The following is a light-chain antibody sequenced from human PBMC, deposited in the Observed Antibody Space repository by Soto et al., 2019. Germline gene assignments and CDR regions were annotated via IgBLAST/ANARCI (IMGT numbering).Light chain of an antibody. Sequence: EIVLTQSPGTLALSPGERATLSCRASQSVSSSYLAWYQQKPGQAPRLLIYGASSRATGIPDRFSGSGSGTDFTLTISRLEPEDVAVYYCQQYGSSPWITFGQGTLLEI. CDR2: GAS. V-gene: IGKV3-20*01. CDR3: QQYGSSPWIT. J-gene: IGKJ5*01. CDR1: QSVSSSY.